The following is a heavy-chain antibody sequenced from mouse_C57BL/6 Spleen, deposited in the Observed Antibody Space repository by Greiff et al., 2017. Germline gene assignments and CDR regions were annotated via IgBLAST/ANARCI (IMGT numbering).Heavy chain of an antibody. V-gene: IGHV2-5*01. CDR1: GFSLTSYG. CDR3: AKKGYTTVVATSDWYFDV. CDR2: IWRGGST. D-gene: IGHD1-1*01. Sequence: QVQLKESGPGLVQPSQSLSITCTVSGFSLTSYGVHWVRQSPGKGLEWLGVIWRGGSTDYNAAFMSRLSITKDNSKSQVFFKMNSLQADDTAIYYCAKKGYTTVVATSDWYFDVWGTGTTVTVSS. J-gene: IGHJ1*03.